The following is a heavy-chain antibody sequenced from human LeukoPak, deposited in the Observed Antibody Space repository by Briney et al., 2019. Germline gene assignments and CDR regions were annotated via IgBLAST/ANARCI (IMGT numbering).Heavy chain of an antibody. V-gene: IGHV1-18*01. CDR2: ISAYNGNT. Sequence: ASVKVSCKASGYTFTSYGISWVRQAPGQGLEWMGWISAYNGNTNYAQKLQGRVTMTTDTSPSTAYMELRSLRSDDTAVYYCARVGRYDFWSGYSSYYYYYMDVWGKGTTVTVSS. CDR3: ARVGRYDFWSGYSSYYYYYMDV. D-gene: IGHD3-3*01. CDR1: GYTFTSYG. J-gene: IGHJ6*03.